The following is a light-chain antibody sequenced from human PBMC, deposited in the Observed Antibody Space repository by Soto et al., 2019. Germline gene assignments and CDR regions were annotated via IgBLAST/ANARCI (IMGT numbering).Light chain of an antibody. CDR3: QQYTTSSWT. Sequence: IVLTQSPGTLSVSPGDRVTLSCRASQSISINLAWYQHKPGQAPRVLIYGTSSRATGIPDRFSGSGYGTDFNLTISRLEPEDFAVYYCQQYTTSSWTFGQGTKVDIK. V-gene: IGKV3-20*01. J-gene: IGKJ1*01. CDR2: GTS. CDR1: QSISIN.